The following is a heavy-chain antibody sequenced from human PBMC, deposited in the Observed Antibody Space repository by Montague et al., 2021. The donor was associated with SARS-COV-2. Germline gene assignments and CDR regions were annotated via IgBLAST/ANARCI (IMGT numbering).Heavy chain of an antibody. CDR2: IYNSGST. Sequence: SETLSLTCTVSGGSISRYFWTWIRQPPGKGLEWIGYIYNSGSTNYNPSLTSRVTISVDTSKNQFSLKLSSVAAADTAVYYCARVGRGSSGYEVAFDIWGQGTMVTVSS. D-gene: IGHD6-13*01. CDR3: ARVGRGSSGYEVAFDI. V-gene: IGHV4-59*01. J-gene: IGHJ3*02. CDR1: GGSISRYF.